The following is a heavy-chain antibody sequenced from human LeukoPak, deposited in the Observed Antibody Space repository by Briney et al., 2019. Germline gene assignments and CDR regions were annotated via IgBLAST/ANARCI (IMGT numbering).Heavy chain of an antibody. CDR2: ISTDGYTT. D-gene: IGHD2-15*01. Sequence: GGSMRLSCAASGLAFSAYKMHWVRQAPRKGLVWVSRISTDGYTTDYADFVQGRFTASRDNTKNTWSLEMNSLRAEDTAVYYCVVGGSPGYWGRGTLVTVSS. V-gene: IGHV3-74*01. CDR3: VVGGSPGY. CDR1: GLAFSAYK. J-gene: IGHJ4*02.